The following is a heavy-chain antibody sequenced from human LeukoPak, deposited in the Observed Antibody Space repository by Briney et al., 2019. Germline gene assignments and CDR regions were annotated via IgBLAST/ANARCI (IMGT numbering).Heavy chain of an antibody. CDR1: GFTFSSYA. CDR2: ISGSGGGT. D-gene: IGHD4-17*01. V-gene: IGHV3-23*01. CDR3: AKGSVTTPFDY. Sequence: PGGSLRPSCAASGFTFSSYAMSWVRQAPEKGLEWVATISGSGGGTYYADSVRGRFTISRDDSENTLYLQMNRLRAEDTAVYYCAKGSVTTPFDYWGQGTLVTVSS. J-gene: IGHJ4*02.